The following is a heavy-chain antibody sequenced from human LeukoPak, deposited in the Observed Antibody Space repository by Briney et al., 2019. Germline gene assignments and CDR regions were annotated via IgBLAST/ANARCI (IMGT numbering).Heavy chain of an antibody. D-gene: IGHD3-22*01. Sequence: SETLSLTCAVYGGSFSGYYWSWIRQPPGKGLEWIGEINHSGSTDYNPSLKSRVTISVDTSKNQFSLKLSSVTAADTAVYYCARDGYYYDSSVGDYWGQGTLVTVSS. J-gene: IGHJ4*02. V-gene: IGHV4-34*01. CDR1: GGSFSGYY. CDR2: INHSGST. CDR3: ARDGYYYDSSVGDY.